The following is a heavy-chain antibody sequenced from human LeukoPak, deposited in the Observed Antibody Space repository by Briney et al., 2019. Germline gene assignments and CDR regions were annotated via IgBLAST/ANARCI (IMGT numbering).Heavy chain of an antibody. CDR1: EFTVSSNY. J-gene: IGHJ4*02. CDR2: IYSSGST. V-gene: IGHV3-53*01. D-gene: IGHD6-19*01. Sequence: GGSLRLSCAASEFTVSSNYMSWVRQAPGKGLEWVSIIYSSGSTYYADSVKGRFTISRDNSKNTLYLQMNSLRAEDTAVYYCARVAGGQWLAYYFDYWGQGTLVTVSS. CDR3: ARVAGGQWLAYYFDY.